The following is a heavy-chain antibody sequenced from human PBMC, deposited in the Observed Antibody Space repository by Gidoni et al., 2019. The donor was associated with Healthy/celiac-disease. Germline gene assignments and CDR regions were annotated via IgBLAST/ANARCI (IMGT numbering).Heavy chain of an antibody. CDR3: ARDPDTVTTGDRYYYYYGMDV. CDR2: ISSSSSYI. V-gene: IGHV3-21*01. J-gene: IGHJ6*02. D-gene: IGHD4-17*01. Sequence: EVQLVESGGGLVKPGGSLRLSCAASGFTFSSYSMNWVRQAPGKGLEWVSSISSSSSYIYYADSVKGRFTISRDNAKNSLYLQMNSLRAEDTAVYYCARDPDTVTTGDRYYYYYGMDVWGQGTTVTVSS. CDR1: GFTFSSYS.